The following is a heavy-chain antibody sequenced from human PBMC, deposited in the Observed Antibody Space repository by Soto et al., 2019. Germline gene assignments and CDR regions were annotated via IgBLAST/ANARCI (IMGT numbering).Heavy chain of an antibody. Sequence: ETLSLTCTVSGGSISSYYWSWIRQPPGKGLEWIGYIYYSGSTNYNPSLKSRITISVDTSKNQFSLKLSSVTAADTAVYYCASSSYYDFWSGYVAWGQGTTVTVSS. CDR1: GGSISSYY. D-gene: IGHD3-3*01. J-gene: IGHJ6*02. V-gene: IGHV4-59*01. CDR3: ASSSYYDFWSGYVA. CDR2: IYYSGST.